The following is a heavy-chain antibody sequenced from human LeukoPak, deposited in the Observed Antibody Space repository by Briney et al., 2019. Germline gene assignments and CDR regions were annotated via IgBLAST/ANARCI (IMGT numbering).Heavy chain of an antibody. V-gene: IGHV1-24*01. D-gene: IGHD4-17*01. CDR1: GYTLTALA. CDR3: ATLEPEPGDFGGLAY. J-gene: IGHJ4*02. CDR2: FDSEEYDT. Sequence: ASVKVSCKVSGYTLTALALHWVRQAPGKWFEWIGGFDSEEYDTIYAQKFQGRITMTEDTSTDTAYMELSGLYFEDTAVYYCATLEPEPGDFGGLAYWGQGTLVTVSS.